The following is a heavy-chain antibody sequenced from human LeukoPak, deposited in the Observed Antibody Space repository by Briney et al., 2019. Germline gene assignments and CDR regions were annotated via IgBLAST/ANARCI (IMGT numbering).Heavy chain of an antibody. CDR1: GGNLSSYA. J-gene: IGHJ6*02. D-gene: IGHD2-15*01. CDR3: VRGLGYCSAGNCYLFGMDV. Sequence: ASVKVSCKASGGNLSSYARTWVRQAPGQGLEWMGGIIPLFATTNYAQKFQGRVTVTADESTSTSCMELTSLRSDDTAVYYCVRGLGYCSAGNCYLFGMDVWGQGTTVTVSS. V-gene: IGHV1-69*13. CDR2: IIPLFATT.